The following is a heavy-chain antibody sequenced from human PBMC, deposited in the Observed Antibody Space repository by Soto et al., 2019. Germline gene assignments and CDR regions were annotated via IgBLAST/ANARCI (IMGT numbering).Heavy chain of an antibody. CDR1: GFTFSNYA. D-gene: IGHD4-17*01. J-gene: IGHJ1*01. V-gene: IGHV3-23*01. Sequence: EVQLLESGGDLVQPGGSLRLSCALYGFTFSNYAMNWVRQAPGKGLEWVSAITGSGRSTYYAESVKGWFTNSRDNSKNTVYLQMNSLRADDAAVYYCANYYGDYAGGEFFQHWVQGTLVTVSS. CDR2: ITGSGRST. CDR3: ANYYGDYAGGEFFQH.